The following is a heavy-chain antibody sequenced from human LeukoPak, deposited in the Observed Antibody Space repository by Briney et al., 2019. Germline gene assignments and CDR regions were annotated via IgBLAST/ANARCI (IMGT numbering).Heavy chain of an antibody. Sequence: GASVKVSCKASGGTFSSYAISWVRQAPGQGLEWMGRIIPILGIANYAQKFQGRVTITADKSTSTAYMELSSLRSEDTAVYYCASSSLDNWNDGGPYYYGMDVWGQGTTVTVSS. D-gene: IGHD1-1*01. J-gene: IGHJ6*02. CDR1: GGTFSSYA. CDR2: IIPILGIA. V-gene: IGHV1-69*04. CDR3: ASSSLDNWNDGGPYYYGMDV.